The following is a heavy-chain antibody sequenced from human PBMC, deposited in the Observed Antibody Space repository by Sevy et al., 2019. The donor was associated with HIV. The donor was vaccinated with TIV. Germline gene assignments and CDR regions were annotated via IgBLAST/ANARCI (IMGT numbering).Heavy chain of an antibody. CDR3: ARDGGYTYGRPYSFDS. J-gene: IGHJ4*02. D-gene: IGHD5-18*01. V-gene: IGHV3-48*02. CDR2: ISASSHHI. Sequence: GGSLRLSCAASGFTFNTYSMNWVRQAPGKGLEWVSYISASSHHIYYGDPVKGRFTISRDNAENSLYLQMNSLRDEDTAVYYCARDGGYTYGRPYSFDSWGQGTLVTVSS. CDR1: GFTFNTYS.